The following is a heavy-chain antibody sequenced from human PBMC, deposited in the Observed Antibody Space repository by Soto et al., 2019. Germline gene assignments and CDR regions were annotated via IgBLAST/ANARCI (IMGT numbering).Heavy chain of an antibody. V-gene: IGHV3-9*01. J-gene: IGHJ4*02. CDR2: ISWNSGSI. CDR1: GFTFDDYA. CDR3: AKDRYSSSWYRFDY. D-gene: IGHD6-13*01. Sequence: EVQLVESGGGLVQPGRSLRLSCAASGFTFDDYAMHWVRQAPGKGLEWVSGISWNSGSIGYADSVKGRFTISRDNAKNSLYLQMNSLRAEDTALYYCAKDRYSSSWYRFDYWGQGTLVTVSS.